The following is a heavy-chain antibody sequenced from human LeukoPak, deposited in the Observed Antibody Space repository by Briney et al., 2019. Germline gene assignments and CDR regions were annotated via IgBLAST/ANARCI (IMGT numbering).Heavy chain of an antibody. CDR3: ARDLDDFWSGYFDY. V-gene: IGHV3-7*01. CDR1: GFTFSSYW. Sequence: GGSLGLSCAASGFTFSSYWMSWVRQAPGKGLEWVANIKQDGSEKYYVDSVKGRFTISRDNAKNSLHLQMNSLRAEDTAVYYCARDLDDFWSGYFDYWGQGTLVTVSS. CDR2: IKQDGSEK. J-gene: IGHJ4*02. D-gene: IGHD3-3*01.